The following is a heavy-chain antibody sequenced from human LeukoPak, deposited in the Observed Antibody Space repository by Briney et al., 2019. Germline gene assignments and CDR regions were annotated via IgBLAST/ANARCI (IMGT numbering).Heavy chain of an antibody. CDR1: GFTVSSNY. CDR3: ARDDSSLAPFDY. V-gene: IGHV3-66*01. D-gene: IGHD4-11*01. J-gene: IGHJ4*02. Sequence: GGSLRLSYAASGFTVSSNYMSWVRQAPGKGLEWVSVIYSGGSTYYADSVKGRFTISRDNSKNTLYLQMNSLRAEDTAVYYCARDDSSLAPFDYWGQGTLVTVSS. CDR2: IYSGGST.